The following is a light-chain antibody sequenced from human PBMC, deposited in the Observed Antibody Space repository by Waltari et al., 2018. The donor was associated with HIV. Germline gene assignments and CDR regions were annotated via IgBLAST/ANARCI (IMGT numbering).Light chain of an antibody. J-gene: IGKJ1*01. CDR1: QNVGTW. Sequence: DIQMSQSPPTLTASVGDRVNITWRASQNVGTWLAWYQQKPGEAPKLLIHKATDVENGVPSRFSGSASGTEFTLTIDSLHPDDFATFYCHQYSNYLGSFGQGTKLELK. V-gene: IGKV1-5*03. CDR2: KAT. CDR3: HQYSNYLGS.